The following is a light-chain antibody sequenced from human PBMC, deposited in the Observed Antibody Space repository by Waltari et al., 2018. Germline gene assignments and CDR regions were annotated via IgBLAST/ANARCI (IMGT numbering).Light chain of an antibody. CDR3: QQIKSYPIT. V-gene: IGKV1-9*01. Sequence: DIQLTQSPSFLSSSVGDRVTISCRASQGFSTYLAWFQQKPGKAPRRLIYAAAILQGGVPSRFSGSGSGTDFTLTISSLQPEDFGTYYCQQIKSYPITFGGGTKVEVK. CDR2: AAA. J-gene: IGKJ4*01. CDR1: QGFSTY.